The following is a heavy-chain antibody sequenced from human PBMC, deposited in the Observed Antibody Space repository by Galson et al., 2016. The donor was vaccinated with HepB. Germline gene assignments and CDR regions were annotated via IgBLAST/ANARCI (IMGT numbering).Heavy chain of an antibody. V-gene: IGHV3-48*02. J-gene: IGHJ3*01. CDR1: GFTFSDYS. Sequence: SLRLSCAASGFTFSDYSMNWVRQAPGKGLEWISFISSSSFSSSGSTTYYADSAMGRFTISRDNVKNSLYLQRNSLRDEDTAVYYCARERWLLRYFDWLGGCVFEVWRQGTRVSVSS. D-gene: IGHD3-9*01. CDR2: ISSSSFSSSGSTT. CDR3: ARERWLLRYFDWLGGCVFEV.